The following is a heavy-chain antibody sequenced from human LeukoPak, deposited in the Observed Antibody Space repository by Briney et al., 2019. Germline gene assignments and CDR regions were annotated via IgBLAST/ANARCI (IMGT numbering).Heavy chain of an antibody. J-gene: IGHJ4*02. V-gene: IGHV3-23*01. CDR1: EFSISNSA. CDR3: AKRGVVIRVILVGFHKEAYYFDS. Sequence: GGSLRLSCAASEFSISNSAMSWVRQAPGKGLEWVSLIIASSGSTFYADSVKGRFTISRDISRNTLYLQMNSLRAEDTAVYFCAKRGVVIRVILVGFHKEAYYFDSWGQGVLVTVSS. CDR2: IIASSGST. D-gene: IGHD3-22*01.